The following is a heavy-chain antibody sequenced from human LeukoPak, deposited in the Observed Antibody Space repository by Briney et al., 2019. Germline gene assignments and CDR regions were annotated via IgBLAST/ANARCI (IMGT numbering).Heavy chain of an antibody. CDR1: GGTFSSYA. D-gene: IGHD6-19*01. CDR3: ARGDRAGYSSGSRGNWFDP. J-gene: IGHJ5*02. V-gene: IGHV1-69*13. Sequence: SVTVSCTASGGTFSSYAISWVRQAPGQGLEWMGGIIPIFGTANYAQKFQGRVTITADESTSTAYMELSSLRSEDTAVYYCARGDRAGYSSGSRGNWFDPWSQGTLVTVSS. CDR2: IIPIFGTA.